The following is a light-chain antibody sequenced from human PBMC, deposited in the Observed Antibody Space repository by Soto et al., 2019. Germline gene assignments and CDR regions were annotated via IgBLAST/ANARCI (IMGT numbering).Light chain of an antibody. CDR1: SSNIGNNF. V-gene: IGLV1-51*01. Sequence: QSVLTQPPSVSAAAGQKVTISCSGSSSNIGNNFISWYQQIPGTAPKLLVYDNNKRPSGIPDRFSGSKSGTSATLGITGLQTGDEADYYCGTWDSSLSANVFGTGTQLTVL. CDR2: DNN. J-gene: IGLJ1*01. CDR3: GTWDSSLSANV.